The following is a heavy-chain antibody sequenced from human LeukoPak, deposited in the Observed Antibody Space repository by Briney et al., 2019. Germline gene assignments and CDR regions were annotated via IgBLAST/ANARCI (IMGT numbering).Heavy chain of an antibody. CDR3: ARIPLYFLEPFDY. CDR2: ISHRGRT. V-gene: IGHV4-34*01. CDR1: GGYVSGYY. J-gene: IGHJ4*02. D-gene: IGHD3-3*01. Sequence: SETLSLTCAVYGGYVSGYYWSWIRQPPGKGLEWIGEISHRGRTNYNPSLKGRVTMSVDTPKNQFALKVNSVTAADTAVYYCARIPLYFLEPFDYWGQGILVTVSS.